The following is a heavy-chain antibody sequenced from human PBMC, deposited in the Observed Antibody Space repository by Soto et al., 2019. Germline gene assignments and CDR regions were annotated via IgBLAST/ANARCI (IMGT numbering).Heavy chain of an antibody. V-gene: IGHV4-30-2*01. Sequence: SETLSLTCTVSGGSMSSGGHSWSWIRQPPGKGLEWIGYICHGWGTYYNPSLKSRVTISLDWSTNQFSLKVGSVTAADTALYYCARAGYCDSSGTDWLEPWGQGTMVTVS. D-gene: IGHD3-22*01. CDR1: GGSMSSGGHS. J-gene: IGHJ5*02. CDR3: ARAGYCDSSGTDWLEP. CDR2: ICHGWGT.